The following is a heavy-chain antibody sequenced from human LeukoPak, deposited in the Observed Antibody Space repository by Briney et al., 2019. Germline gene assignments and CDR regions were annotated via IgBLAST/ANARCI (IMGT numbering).Heavy chain of an antibody. CDR3: ARGPMRRWGNLGY. D-gene: IGHD3-16*01. CDR2: INPNSGNT. CDR1: GYTFTSDD. Sequence: SVKVSFKAAGYTFTSDDINWVRQATGQGLEWMGWINPNSGNTGYAQKFQGRVTMTRNTSIRTAYMELSSLRSEAPAVYYCARGPMRRWGNLGYWGQGTLVTVSS. J-gene: IGHJ4*02. V-gene: IGHV1-8*01.